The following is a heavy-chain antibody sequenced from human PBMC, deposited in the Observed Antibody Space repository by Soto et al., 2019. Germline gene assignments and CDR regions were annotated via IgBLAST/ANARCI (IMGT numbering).Heavy chain of an antibody. D-gene: IGHD6-13*01. Sequence: PGGSLGLSCAASGFTFDDYAMHWVRQAPGKGLEWVSGISWNSGSIGYADSVKGRFTISRDNAKNSLYLQMNSLRAEDTALYYCARAAAGPNTDYFDYWGQGTLVTVSS. CDR2: ISWNSGSI. CDR1: GFTFDDYA. J-gene: IGHJ4*02. V-gene: IGHV3-9*01. CDR3: ARAAAGPNTDYFDY.